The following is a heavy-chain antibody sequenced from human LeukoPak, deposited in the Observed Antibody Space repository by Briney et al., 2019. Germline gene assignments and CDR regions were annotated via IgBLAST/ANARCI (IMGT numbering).Heavy chain of an antibody. Sequence: GGTLRLSCAASGFTFSSYAMSWVRHAPGKGLEWGSAISGNGGSTYYADAVKGRLPISRDNPKNRLYLQVEPVSVGDARVYLWAKHGRFLVVVAAISCFDPWGQGTLVTVSS. J-gene: IGHJ5*02. D-gene: IGHD2-15*01. CDR3: AKHGRFLVVVAAISCFDP. CDR1: GFTFSSYA. CDR2: ISGNGGST. V-gene: IGHV3-23*01.